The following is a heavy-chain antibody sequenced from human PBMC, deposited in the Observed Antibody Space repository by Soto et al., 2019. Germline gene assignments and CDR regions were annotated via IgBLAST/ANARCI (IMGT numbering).Heavy chain of an antibody. CDR1: GSTFRRVS. CDR2: ISSGRSDT. V-gene: IGHV3-21*01. Sequence: GWALRLSCETSGSTFRRVSMNWVRQVPGKGLGWGASISSGRSDTWYAESVKGRFIISRDKAQNSRFLRMNTLRPEDTAMYYCARVGYWGPGTQVTVSS. J-gene: IGHJ4*02. CDR3: ARVGY.